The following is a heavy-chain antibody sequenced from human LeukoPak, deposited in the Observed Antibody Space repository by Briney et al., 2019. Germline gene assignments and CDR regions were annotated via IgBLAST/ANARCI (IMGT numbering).Heavy chain of an antibody. CDR2: IXXIFGTA. CDR3: ARGTIRFLEWLPKYFDY. CDR1: GXTLSSYA. Sequence: XXVSXKASGXTLSSYAIXXVRQAPGQGXXWMXGIXXIFGTANYAQKFQGRVTITTDESTSTAYMELSSLRSEDTAVYYCARGTIRFLEWLPKYFDYWGQETLVTVSS. V-gene: IGHV1-69*05. D-gene: IGHD3-3*01. J-gene: IGHJ4*02.